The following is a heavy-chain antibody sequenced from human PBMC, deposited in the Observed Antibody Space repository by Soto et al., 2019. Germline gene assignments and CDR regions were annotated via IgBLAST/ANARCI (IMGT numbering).Heavy chain of an antibody. V-gene: IGHV4-31*03. J-gene: IGHJ5*02. D-gene: IGHD3-22*01. CDR1: GGSISSGGYY. CDR3: ARVDYYDSSGYL. Sequence: SETLSLTCTVSGGSISSGGYYWSWIRQHPGKGLEWIGYIYYSGSTYYNPSLKSRVTISVDTSKNQFSLKLSSVTAADTAVYYCARVDYYDSSGYLWGQGTLVTVSS. CDR2: IYYSGST.